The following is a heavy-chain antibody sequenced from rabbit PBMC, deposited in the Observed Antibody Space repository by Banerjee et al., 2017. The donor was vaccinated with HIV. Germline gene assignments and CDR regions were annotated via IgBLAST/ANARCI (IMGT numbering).Heavy chain of an antibody. Sequence: QEQLEESGGDLVKPEGSLTLTCKASGFSFSSYYYMCWVRQAPGKGLEWIACIYTGDGSTYYASWAKGRFTISKTSSTTVTLRMTSLTAADTATYFCARDNYDDHGDWWYFNLWGPGTLVTVS. D-gene: IGHD2-1*01. CDR1: GFSFSSYYY. V-gene: IGHV1S45*01. J-gene: IGHJ4*01. CDR3: ARDNYDDHGDWWYFNL. CDR2: IYTGDGST.